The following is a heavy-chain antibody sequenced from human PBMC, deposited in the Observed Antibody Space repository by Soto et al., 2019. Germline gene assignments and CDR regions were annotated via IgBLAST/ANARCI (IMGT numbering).Heavy chain of an antibody. CDR3: AWGGIVLVPAASRGRFDP. CDR2: IIPIFGTA. V-gene: IGHV1-69*12. J-gene: IGHJ5*02. CDR1: GGTFSSYA. Sequence: QVQLVQSGAEVKKPGSSVKVSCKASGGTFSSYAISWVRQAPGQGLEWMGGIIPIFGTANYAQKFQGRVTITADESTRTAXMEVRRLRAEDTAVYYCAWGGIVLVPAASRGRFDPWGQGTLVTVS. D-gene: IGHD2-2*01.